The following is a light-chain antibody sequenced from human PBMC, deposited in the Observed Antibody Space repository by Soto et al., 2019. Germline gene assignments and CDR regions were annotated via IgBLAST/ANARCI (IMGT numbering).Light chain of an antibody. CDR2: DVT. CDR3: FSSTTKISRHV. V-gene: IGLV2-11*01. CDR1: SSDVGVSRS. Sequence: QSVLTQPRSVSGSPGQSVTISCTGTSSDVGVSRSVSWYQQHPGKAPKLIISDVTKRPSGVPYRFSGSKSGNTASLTISGLQAADEADYYCFSSTTKISRHVLGTGTKLTVL. J-gene: IGLJ1*01.